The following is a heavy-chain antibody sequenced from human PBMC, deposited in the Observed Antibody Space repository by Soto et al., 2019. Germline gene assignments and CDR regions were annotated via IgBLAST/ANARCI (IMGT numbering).Heavy chain of an antibody. Sequence: GGSLRLSCAASGFTFSSYAMSWVRQAPGKGLEWVSAISGSGGSTYYADSVKGRFTISRDNSKNTLYLQMNSLRAEDTAVYYCAKVLDYRIKYYLDYWGQGTLVTVSS. V-gene: IGHV3-23*01. CDR3: AKVLDYRIKYYLDY. CDR1: GFTFSSYA. CDR2: ISGSGGST. J-gene: IGHJ4*02. D-gene: IGHD4-4*01.